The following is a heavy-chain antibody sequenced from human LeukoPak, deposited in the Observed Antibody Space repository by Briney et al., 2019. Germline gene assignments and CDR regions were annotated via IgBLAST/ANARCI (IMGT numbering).Heavy chain of an antibody. CDR1: GFTFSSYA. CDR2: ISYDGSNK. D-gene: IGHD6-19*01. Sequence: PGRSLRLSCAASGFTFSSYAMHWVRQAPGKGLEWVAVISYDGSNKYYADSVKGRFTISRDNSKNTLYLQMNSLRAEDTAVYYCARTIDAVAFDYWGQGTLVTVSS. V-gene: IGHV3-30-3*01. CDR3: ARTIDAVAFDY. J-gene: IGHJ4*02.